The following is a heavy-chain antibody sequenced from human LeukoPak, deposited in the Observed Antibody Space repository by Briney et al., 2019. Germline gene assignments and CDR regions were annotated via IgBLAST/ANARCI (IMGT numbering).Heavy chain of an antibody. D-gene: IGHD5-24*01. V-gene: IGHV1-2*06. CDR3: ARVIVEMATITRDSDAFDI. CDR1: GYTFTGYY. Sequence: ASVKVSCKASGYTFTGYYMHWVRQAPGQGLEWMGRINPNSGGTNYAQKFQGRVTMTRDTSISTAYMEPSRLRSDDTAVYYCARVIVEMATITRDSDAFDIWGQGTMVTVSS. J-gene: IGHJ3*02. CDR2: INPNSGGT.